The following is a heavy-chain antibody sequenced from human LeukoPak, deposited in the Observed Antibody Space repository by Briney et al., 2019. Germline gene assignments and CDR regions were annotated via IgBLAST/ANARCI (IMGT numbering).Heavy chain of an antibody. CDR3: ARVYYYGSGRLGAFDI. Sequence: ASVKVSCKASGYTFTSYGISWVRQAPGQGLEWMGWISAYNGNTNYAQKLQGRVTMTTDTSTSTAYMELRSLRSDDTAVYYCARVYYYGSGRLGAFDIWGQGTMVTVSS. CDR1: GYTFTSYG. J-gene: IGHJ3*02. CDR2: ISAYNGNT. V-gene: IGHV1-18*01. D-gene: IGHD3-10*01.